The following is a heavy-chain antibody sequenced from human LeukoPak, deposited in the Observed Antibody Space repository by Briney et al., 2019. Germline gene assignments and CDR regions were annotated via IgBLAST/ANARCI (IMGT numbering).Heavy chain of an antibody. CDR2: ISTNTGNT. CDR1: GYRFRSNG. D-gene: IGHD5-18*01. V-gene: IGHV1-18*01. Sequence: ASVKVSCKASGYRFRSNGISWVRQAPGQGLEWMGWISTNTGNTKYTQRLQGRVTLTADTSASTVYMEVGSLTSDDTTVYFCARDNGGDSYGSGHFDFWGQGTLVIVSS. J-gene: IGHJ4*02. CDR3: ARDNGGDSYGSGHFDF.